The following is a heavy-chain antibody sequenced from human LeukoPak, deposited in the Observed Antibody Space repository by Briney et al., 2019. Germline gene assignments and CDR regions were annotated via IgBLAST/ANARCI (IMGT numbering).Heavy chain of an antibody. D-gene: IGHD4-23*01. CDR1: GYTFTSYY. Sequence: ASVKVSCKASGYTFTSYYMHWVRQAPGQGLEWMGIVNPSGGSTSYAQNFQGRITMTRDTSTSTVYMELNSLRSEDTAVYYCARDGGVSPTTVVTHHDYWGQGTLVTVSS. CDR3: ARDGGVSPTTVVTHHDY. CDR2: VNPSGGST. J-gene: IGHJ4*02. V-gene: IGHV1-46*01.